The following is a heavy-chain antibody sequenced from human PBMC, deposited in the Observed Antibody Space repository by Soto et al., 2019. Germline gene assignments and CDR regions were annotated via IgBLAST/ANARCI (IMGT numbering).Heavy chain of an antibody. V-gene: IGHV4-31*03. CDR2: ISYSGYT. CDR3: ARGPTPSWSSYRFSYFDS. D-gene: IGHD3-3*01. J-gene: IGHJ4*01. Sequence: PSETLSLTCTVSGASISSAAYFWSWIRQRPGEGLEWIGFISYSGYTYQSPSLKSRLLLSVDTSKNQFSLELSFVTAADTAVYYCARGPTPSWSSYRFSYFDSWGHGRLVTVSS. CDR1: GASISSAAYF.